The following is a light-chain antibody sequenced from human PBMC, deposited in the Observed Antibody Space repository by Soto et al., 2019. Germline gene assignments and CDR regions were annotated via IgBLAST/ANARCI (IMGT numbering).Light chain of an antibody. V-gene: IGLV1-40*01. CDR1: SSNIGAGYD. CDR2: GNS. J-gene: IGLJ3*02. CDR3: QSYDSSLSGWV. Sequence: QSVLTQPPSVSGAPGQRVTISCTGSSSNIGAGYDVHWYQQLPGTAPKLLIYGNSTRPSGVPDRFSGSKSGTSASLAITGLQAEDEADYYCQSYDSSLSGWVFGGGTQVTVL.